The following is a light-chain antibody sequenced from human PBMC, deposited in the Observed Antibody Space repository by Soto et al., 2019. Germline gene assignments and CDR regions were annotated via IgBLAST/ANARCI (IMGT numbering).Light chain of an antibody. Sequence: QAVVTQEPSLTVSPGGTVILTCGSSTGAVTSSHFPYWFQQKAGQAPRTLICDTSNRHSWTPARFSGSLLGGKAALTLSGAQPEDEADYSCLLTSGDTRVFGTGTKVTVL. CDR2: DTS. V-gene: IGLV7-46*01. CDR3: LLTSGDTRV. CDR1: TGAVTSSHF. J-gene: IGLJ1*01.